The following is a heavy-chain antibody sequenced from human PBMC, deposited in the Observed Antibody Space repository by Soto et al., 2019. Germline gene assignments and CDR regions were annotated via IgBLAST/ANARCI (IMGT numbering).Heavy chain of an antibody. CDR1: GGSFSGYY. J-gene: IGHJ5*02. D-gene: IGHD6-19*01. CDR3: ARKKQWLTNWFDP. V-gene: IGHV4-34*01. CDR2: INHSGST. Sequence: SETLSLTCAVYGGSFSGYYWSWIRQPPGKGLEWIGEINHSGSTNYNPSLKSRVTISVDTSKNQFSLKLSPVTAADTAVYYCARKKQWLTNWFDPWGQGTLVTVSS.